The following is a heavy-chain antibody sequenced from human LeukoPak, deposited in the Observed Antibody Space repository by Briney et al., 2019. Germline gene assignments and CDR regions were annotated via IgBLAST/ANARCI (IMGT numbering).Heavy chain of an antibody. V-gene: IGHV3-23*01. J-gene: IGHJ3*01. Sequence: PGGSLSLSCAPWGFTFISYAMTGSRHAPGEGVEWGSGITSSGRSTYYAYSVKGRFTISRDNSKNTVYPQMNSLRRGHPGVYYCAKVVILGNYRYAFDLWGQGTMVTVPS. D-gene: IGHD3-16*02. CDR1: GFTFISYA. CDR3: AKVVILGNYRYAFDL. CDR2: ITSSGRST.